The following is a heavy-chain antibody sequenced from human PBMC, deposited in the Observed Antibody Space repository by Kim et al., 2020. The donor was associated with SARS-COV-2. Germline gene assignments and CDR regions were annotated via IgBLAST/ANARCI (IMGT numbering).Heavy chain of an antibody. CDR2: INAGNGNT. CDR3: ARDTYYYGSGSYGVFSVRTNWFDP. CDR1: GYTFTSYA. J-gene: IGHJ5*02. V-gene: IGHV1-3*01. Sequence: ASVKVSCKASGYTFTSYAMHWVRQAPGQRLEWMGWINAGNGNTKYSQKFQGRVTITRDTSASTAYMELSSLRSEDTAVYYCARDTYYYGSGSYGVFSVRTNWFDPWGQGTLVTISS. D-gene: IGHD3-10*01.